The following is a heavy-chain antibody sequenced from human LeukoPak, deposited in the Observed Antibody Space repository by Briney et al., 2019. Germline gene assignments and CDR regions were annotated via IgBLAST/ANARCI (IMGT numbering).Heavy chain of an antibody. J-gene: IGHJ3*02. Sequence: GGSLRLSCAASGFTFSNYGMHWVRQAPGKGLEWVAVISYYGSNKYYADSVKGRFTISRDNSKNTLYLQMNSLRAEDTAVYYCAKDSSGYYSAFDIWGQGTMVTVSS. CDR3: AKDSSGYYSAFDI. CDR2: ISYYGSNK. D-gene: IGHD3-22*01. V-gene: IGHV3-30*18. CDR1: GFTFSNYG.